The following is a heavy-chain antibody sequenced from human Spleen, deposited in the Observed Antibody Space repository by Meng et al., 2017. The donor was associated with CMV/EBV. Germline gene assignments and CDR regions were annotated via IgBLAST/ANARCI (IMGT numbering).Heavy chain of an antibody. CDR3: ARDRGTSGWYNLDY. Sequence: GGSLRLSCAASGLTFSDYAVSWVRQAPGKGLEWISSIDSTSTFIYYADSVRGRFTISRDNAKNSLYLHMNSLRAEDTAVYYCARDRGTSGWYNLDYWGQGTLVTVSS. CDR2: IDSTSTFI. J-gene: IGHJ4*02. V-gene: IGHV3-21*01. D-gene: IGHD6-19*01. CDR1: GLTFSDYA.